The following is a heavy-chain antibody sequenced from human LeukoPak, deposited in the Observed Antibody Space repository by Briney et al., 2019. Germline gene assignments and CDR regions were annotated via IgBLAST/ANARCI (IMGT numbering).Heavy chain of an antibody. CDR1: GGSFSGYY. J-gene: IGHJ6*02. CDR3: ARDRYSGSYLYYYGMDV. V-gene: IGHV4-34*01. CDR2: INHSGST. D-gene: IGHD1-26*01. Sequence: PSETLSLTCAVYGGSFSGYYWSWIRQPLGKGLEWIGEINHSGSTNYNPSLKSRVTISVDTSKNQFSLKLSSVTAADTAVYYCARDRYSGSYLYYYGMDVWGQGTTVTVSS.